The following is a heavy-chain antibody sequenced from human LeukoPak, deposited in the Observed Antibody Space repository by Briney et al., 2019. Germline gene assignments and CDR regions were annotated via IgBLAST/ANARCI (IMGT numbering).Heavy chain of an antibody. J-gene: IGHJ5*02. CDR3: AKARYYYDSSGYFIGGRHRDGWFDP. CDR1: GFTFSSYS. CDR2: ISGSGGST. D-gene: IGHD3-22*01. Sequence: GGSLRLSCAASGFTFSSYSMSWVRQAPGKGLEWVSGISGSGGSTYYADSVKGRFTISRDNSKNTLYLQMNSLRAEDTAVYYCAKARYYYDSSGYFIGGRHRDGWFDPWGQGTLVTVSS. V-gene: IGHV3-23*01.